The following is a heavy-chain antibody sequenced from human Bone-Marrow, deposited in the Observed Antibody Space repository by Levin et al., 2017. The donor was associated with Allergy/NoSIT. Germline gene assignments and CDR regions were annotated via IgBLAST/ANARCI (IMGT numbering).Heavy chain of an antibody. V-gene: IGHV4-39*01. CDR2: VYYSGST. CDR1: GTSISSNSYY. D-gene: IGHD3-16*02. CDR3: ARAVNALTGWFDP. Sequence: PSETLSLTCSVSGTSISSNSYYWGWIRQPPGKGLEWIATVYYSGSTYYNPSLESRVTISVDTSKNQFSLRLTSVTAADPAVYYCARAVNALTGWFDPWGQGTLVTVSS. J-gene: IGHJ5*02.